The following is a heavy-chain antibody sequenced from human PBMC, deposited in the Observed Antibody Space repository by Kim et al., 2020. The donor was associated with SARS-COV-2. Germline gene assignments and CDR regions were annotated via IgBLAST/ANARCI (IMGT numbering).Heavy chain of an antibody. CDR1: GGSIRTANW. Sequence: SETLSLTCTVSGGSIRTANWWSWVRQFPGKGLEWIGEVYETGDANYNPSLKSRVTISIDTSKNEFSLSLRSVTAADTAVYYCARDPPHVTARVGYFDLWG. CDR3: ARDPPHVTARVGYFDL. V-gene: IGHV4-4*02. D-gene: IGHD6-6*01. J-gene: IGHJ2*01. CDR2: VYETGDA.